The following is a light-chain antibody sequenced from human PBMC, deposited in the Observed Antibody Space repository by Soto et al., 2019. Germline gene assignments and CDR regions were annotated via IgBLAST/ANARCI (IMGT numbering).Light chain of an antibody. J-gene: IGLJ1*01. CDR1: SSSIGSNS. CDR2: TNN. CDR3: AAWDGPLNVSV. V-gene: IGLV1-44*01. Sequence: QSVLTQPPSASGTPGQRVTISCSGSSSSIGSNSVNWYQQLPRTAPKVLIYTNNQRPSGVPDRFSGSKSGTSASLAISGLQSEVEADYYYAAWDGPLNVSVFGTGTKLTVL.